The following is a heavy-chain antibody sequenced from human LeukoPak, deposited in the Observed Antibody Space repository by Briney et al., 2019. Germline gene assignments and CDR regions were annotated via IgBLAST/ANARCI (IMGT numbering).Heavy chain of an antibody. Sequence: GGSLRLSCAASGFTFSSYGMHWVRQAPGKGLEWVAVIWYDGSNKYYADSVKGRFTISRDNSKNTLYLQMNSLRDEDTAVYYCARDNSGWYVEAFDIWGQGTMVTVSS. CDR1: GFTFSSYG. V-gene: IGHV3-33*01. J-gene: IGHJ3*02. CDR3: ARDNSGWYVEAFDI. D-gene: IGHD6-19*01. CDR2: IWYDGSNK.